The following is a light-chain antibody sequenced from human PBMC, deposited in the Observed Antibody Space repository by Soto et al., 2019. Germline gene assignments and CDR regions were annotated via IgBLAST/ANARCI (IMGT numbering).Light chain of an antibody. CDR3: QQYNSYSPT. CDR1: QSISSW. CDR2: DAA. J-gene: IGKJ1*01. V-gene: IGKV1-5*01. Sequence: DIQMTQSTSTLSASVGDRVTITCRSSQSISSWLAWYQQKPGTAPKLLIYDAASLESGVPSRFSGSGSGTEFTLTIISLQPDDFATYYCQQYNSYSPTFGQGTKVDI.